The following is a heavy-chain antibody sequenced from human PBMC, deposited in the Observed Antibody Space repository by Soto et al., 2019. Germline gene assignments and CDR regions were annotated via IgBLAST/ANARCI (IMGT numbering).Heavy chain of an antibody. CDR1: GFTFSSYG. V-gene: IGHV3-33*01. CDR2: IWYDGSNK. CDR3: ARDHSGYDRILGY. J-gene: IGHJ4*02. D-gene: IGHD5-12*01. Sequence: GGSLRLSCAASGFTFSSYGMHWVRQAPGKGLEWVAVIWYDGSNKYYADSVKGRFTISRDNSKNTLYLQMNSLRAEDTAVYYCARDHSGYDRILGYWGQGTLVTVSS.